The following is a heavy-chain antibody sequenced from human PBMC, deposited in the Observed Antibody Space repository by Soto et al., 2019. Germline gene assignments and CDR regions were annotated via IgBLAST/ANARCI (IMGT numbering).Heavy chain of an antibody. D-gene: IGHD6-13*01. CDR3: ARVHSSNYHFFAY. CDR1: GFTVSSYR. V-gene: IGHV3-66*01. CDR2: IYSAGSA. Sequence: GGSLRLSCAASGFTVSSYRMSWVRQAPGKGLEWISVIYSAGSADFADSVKGRFTISRDNSKNTLYLQMSSLRAEDTAVYYCARVHSSNYHFFAYWGQGTLVTVSS. J-gene: IGHJ4*02.